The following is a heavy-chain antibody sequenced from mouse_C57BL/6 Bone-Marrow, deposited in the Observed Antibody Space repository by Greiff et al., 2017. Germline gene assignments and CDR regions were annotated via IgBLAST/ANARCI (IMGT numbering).Heavy chain of an antibody. J-gene: IGHJ2*01. V-gene: IGHV1-69*01. CDR2: IDPSDSST. CDR3: ARGGVLYFDY. Sequence: QVQLQQPGAELVMPGASVKLSCKASGYTFTSYWMHWVKQRPGQGLEWIGEIDPSDSSTNYNQKFKGKSTLTVDKSSSTAYMQLSSLTSEDSAVYYCARGGVLYFDYGGQGTTLTVSS. D-gene: IGHD5-1*01. CDR1: GYTFTSYW.